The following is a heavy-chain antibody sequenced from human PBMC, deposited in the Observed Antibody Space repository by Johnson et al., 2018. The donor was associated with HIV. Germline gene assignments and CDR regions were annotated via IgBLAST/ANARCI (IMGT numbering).Heavy chain of an antibody. J-gene: IGHJ3*02. CDR2: IYSGGRT. CDR1: GFTVSNIY. Sequence: VQLVESGGGLVQPGGSLRLSCAASGFTVSNIYMSWVRQAPGKGLEWVSVIYSGGRTDYADSVKGRFTISRDNSKNTLYLQMNSLRAEDTAVYYCARLFYGDDAFDIWGQGTMVTVSS. V-gene: IGHV3-66*04. CDR3: ARLFYGDDAFDI. D-gene: IGHD4-17*01.